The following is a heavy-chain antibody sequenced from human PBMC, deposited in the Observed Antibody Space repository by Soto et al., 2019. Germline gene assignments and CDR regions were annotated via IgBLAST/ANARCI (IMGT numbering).Heavy chain of an antibody. D-gene: IGHD3-3*01. J-gene: IGHJ6*03. CDR2: IRSKANNYAT. Sequence: EVQLVESGGGLVQPGGSLKLSCAASGFTFSGSAMHWVRQASGKGLEWVGRIRSKANNYATAYGASVKGRFIIFRDDSKNTAYLQMNSLKTEDTAVYYCSRQASDFWSGKPQYYMDVWGKGTTVTVSS. V-gene: IGHV3-73*01. CDR3: SRQASDFWSGKPQYYMDV. CDR1: GFTFSGSA.